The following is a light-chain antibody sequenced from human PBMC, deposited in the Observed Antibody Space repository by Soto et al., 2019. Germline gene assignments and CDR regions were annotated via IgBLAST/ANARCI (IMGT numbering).Light chain of an antibody. CDR1: QSVSSHY. Sequence: IVLTQSPATLSVSPWDRATLSCRASQSVSSHYLAWYQQKPGQAPRLLIYAASSRATGIPVRFSGSGSGTDFTLTISRLEPEDFAVYYCQHFSNSPSITFGQGTRLDIK. V-gene: IGKV3-20*01. J-gene: IGKJ5*01. CDR2: AAS. CDR3: QHFSNSPSIT.